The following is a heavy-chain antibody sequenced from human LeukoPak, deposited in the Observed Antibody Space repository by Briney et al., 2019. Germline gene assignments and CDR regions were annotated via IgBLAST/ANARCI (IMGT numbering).Heavy chain of an antibody. CDR1: GFTVSSNY. Sequence: GGSLRLSRAASGFTVSSNYMSWVRQAPGKGLEWVSVIYSGGSTYYADSVKGRFTISRHNSKNTLYLQMNSLRAEDTAVYYCASAGVYSSGYSDYWGQGTLVTVSS. V-gene: IGHV3-53*04. CDR2: IYSGGST. D-gene: IGHD3-22*01. CDR3: ASAGVYSSGYSDY. J-gene: IGHJ4*02.